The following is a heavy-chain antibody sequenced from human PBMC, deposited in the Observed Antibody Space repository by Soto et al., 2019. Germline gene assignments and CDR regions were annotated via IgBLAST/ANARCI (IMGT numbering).Heavy chain of an antibody. V-gene: IGHV1-8*01. D-gene: IGHD6-19*01. CDR1: GYTFTSYD. J-gene: IGHJ4*02. Sequence: ALVKVSCKASGYTFTSYDINWVRQATGQGLEWMGWMNPNSGNTGYAQKFQGRVTMTRNTSISTAYMELSSLRSEDTAVYYCATPGIAVAGTTYYFDYWGQGTLVTVSS. CDR2: MNPNSGNT. CDR3: ATPGIAVAGTTYYFDY.